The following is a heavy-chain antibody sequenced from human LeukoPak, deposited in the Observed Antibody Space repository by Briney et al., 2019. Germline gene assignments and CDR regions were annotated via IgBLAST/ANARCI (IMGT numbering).Heavy chain of an antibody. V-gene: IGHV4-4*07. Sequence: SETLSLTCTVSGGSISSYYWSWIRQPAGKGLEWIGRIYTSGSTNYNPSLKSRVTMSVDTSKNQFSLKLSSVTAADTAVYYCARDRYYYDSSGHPGDYWGQGTLVTVSS. J-gene: IGHJ4*02. CDR1: GGSISSYY. D-gene: IGHD3-22*01. CDR3: ARDRYYYDSSGHPGDY. CDR2: IYTSGST.